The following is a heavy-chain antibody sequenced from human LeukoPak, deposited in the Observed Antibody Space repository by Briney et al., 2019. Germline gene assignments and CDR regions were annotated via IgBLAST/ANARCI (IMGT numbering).Heavy chain of an antibody. J-gene: IGHJ3*02. CDR2: IYTSGST. D-gene: IGHD1-26*01. Sequence: SETLSLTCTVSGGSISSYYWSWIRQPAGKGLEWIGRIYTSGSTNYNPSLKSRVTMSVDTSKDQFSLKLSSVTAADTAVYYCARDLVVGATNAFDIWGQGTMVTVSS. V-gene: IGHV4-4*07. CDR3: ARDLVVGATNAFDI. CDR1: GGSISSYY.